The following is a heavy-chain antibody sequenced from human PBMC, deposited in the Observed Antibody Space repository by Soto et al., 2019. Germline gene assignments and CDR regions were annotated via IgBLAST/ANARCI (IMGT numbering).Heavy chain of an antibody. Sequence: QVQLQDSGPGLVKPSQTLSLTCTVSGVSISSGGYYWSWIRQHPGKGLEWIGYIYYSGSTYYNPSLKSRVTISVDTSKNQFSLKLSSVTAADTAVYYCARGSVVAATLFDYWGQGTLVTVSS. CDR3: ARGSVVAATLFDY. V-gene: IGHV4-31*03. J-gene: IGHJ4*02. D-gene: IGHD2-15*01. CDR1: GVSISSGGYY. CDR2: IYYSGST.